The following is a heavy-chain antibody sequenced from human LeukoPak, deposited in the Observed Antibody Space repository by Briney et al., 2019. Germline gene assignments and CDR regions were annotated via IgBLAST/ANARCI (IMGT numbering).Heavy chain of an antibody. CDR1: EFTFRSYS. CDR2: ISGSSSDM. V-gene: IGHV3-21*01. J-gene: IGHJ4*02. CDR3: ARRGYHDYSGFDY. D-gene: IGHD1-26*01. Sequence: GSLRLSCAGSEFTFRSYSMHWVRQAPGKGLEWVSSISGSSSDMYYADSVKGRFTISRDNSKNSLYLQMKSLRAEDTALYYCARRGYHDYSGFDYWGQGTLVTVSS.